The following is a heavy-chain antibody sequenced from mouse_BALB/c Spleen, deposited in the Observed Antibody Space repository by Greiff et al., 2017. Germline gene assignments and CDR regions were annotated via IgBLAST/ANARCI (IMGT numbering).Heavy chain of an antibody. V-gene: IGHV3-2*02. J-gene: IGHJ2*01. CDR2: ISYSGST. Sequence: EVKVEESGPGLVKPSQSLSLTCTVTGYSITSDYAWNWIRQFPGNKLEWMGYISYSGSTSYNPSLKSRISITRDTSKNQFFLQLNSVTTEDTATYYCARRFYYFDYWGQGTTLTVSS. CDR1: GYSITSDYA. CDR3: ARRFYYFDY.